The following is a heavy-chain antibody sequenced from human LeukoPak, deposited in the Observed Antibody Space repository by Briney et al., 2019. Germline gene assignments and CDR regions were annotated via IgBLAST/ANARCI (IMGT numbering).Heavy chain of an antibody. CDR3: ARARGMPVPGGGWNNWFDP. CDR1: GYTFTSYY. Sequence: ASVKVSCKASGYTFTSYYIHWMRQAPGQGLELMGWINPNGGYTNYAQNFQGRITMTSDTSIMTAYMELSGLISDDTTVYYCARARGMPVPGGGWNNWFDPWGQGTLVTVSS. D-gene: IGHD6-19*01. V-gene: IGHV1-2*02. CDR2: INPNGGYT. J-gene: IGHJ5*02.